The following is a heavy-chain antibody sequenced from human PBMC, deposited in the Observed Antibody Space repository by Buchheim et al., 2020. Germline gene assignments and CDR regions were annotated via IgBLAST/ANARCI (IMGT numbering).Heavy chain of an antibody. Sequence: EVQLVESGGGLVQPGRSLRLSCTASGFTFGDYAMSWFRQAPGKGLEWVGFIRSKAYGGTTEYAASVKGRFTISRDDSKSIAYLQMNSLKTEDTAVYYCTRDASIAARPSSVPFDYWGQGTL. J-gene: IGHJ4*02. CDR1: GFTFGDYA. V-gene: IGHV3-49*03. CDR2: IRSKAYGGTT. D-gene: IGHD6-6*01. CDR3: TRDASIAARPSSVPFDY.